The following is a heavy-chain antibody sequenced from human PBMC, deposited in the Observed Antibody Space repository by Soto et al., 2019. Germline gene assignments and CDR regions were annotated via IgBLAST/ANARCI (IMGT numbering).Heavy chain of an antibody. V-gene: IGHV1-3*01. Sequence: QVQLVQSGAEVKKPGASVKVSCKASGYTFTSYAMHWVRQAPGQRLEWMGWINAGNGNTKYSQKFQGRVTITRDTSASTAYMELSSLRSEDTAVYYCARDKTRGDAGHKRYYDFWSGYYKALDYWGQGTLVTVSS. CDR3: ARDKTRGDAGHKRYYDFWSGYYKALDY. CDR1: GYTFTSYA. J-gene: IGHJ4*02. CDR2: INAGNGNT. D-gene: IGHD3-3*01.